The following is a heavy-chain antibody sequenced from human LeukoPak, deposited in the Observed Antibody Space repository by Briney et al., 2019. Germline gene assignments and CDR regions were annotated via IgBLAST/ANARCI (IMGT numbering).Heavy chain of an antibody. J-gene: IGHJ3*02. CDR3: ARATISVAYAFDI. CDR1: GFIFSDFD. V-gene: IGHV3-13*04. Sequence: GSLRLSCAASGFIFSDFDMHWVRQVTGKGLEWVSAIGTTGDTDYPGSVKGRFTISRENAKNSLYLQMNSLRAEDTAVYYCARATISVAYAFDIWGQGTMVTVSS. D-gene: IGHD6-19*01. CDR2: IGTTGDT.